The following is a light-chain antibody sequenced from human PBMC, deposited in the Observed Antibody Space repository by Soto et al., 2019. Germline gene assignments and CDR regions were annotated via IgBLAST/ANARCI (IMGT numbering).Light chain of an antibody. CDR1: SSNIGAGYD. CDR2: GNS. CDR3: QSYDRSLSGYV. V-gene: IGLV1-40*01. Sequence: QSVLTQPPSVSGAPGQRVTISCTGSSSNIGAGYDVHWYQQLPGTAPKLLIYGNSNRPSGVPDRFSGSKSGTSASLAITGLQAEHEADYYCQSYDRSLSGYVFGTGPKVTVL. J-gene: IGLJ1*01.